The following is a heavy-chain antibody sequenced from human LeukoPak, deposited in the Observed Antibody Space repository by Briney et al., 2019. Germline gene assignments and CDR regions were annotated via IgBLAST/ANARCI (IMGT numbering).Heavy chain of an antibody. CDR1: GGSISSSSYY. V-gene: IGHV4-39*01. CDR3: ATQGATLYYFVY. CDR2: IYYSGST. J-gene: IGHJ4*02. Sequence: ASETVSLTCTVSGGSISSSSYYWGWIRQPPGKGLEWIGSIYYSGSTYYNPSLKSRVTISVDTSKNQFSLKLSSVTAADTAVYYCATQGATLYYFVYWGQGTLVTVSS. D-gene: IGHD1-26*01.